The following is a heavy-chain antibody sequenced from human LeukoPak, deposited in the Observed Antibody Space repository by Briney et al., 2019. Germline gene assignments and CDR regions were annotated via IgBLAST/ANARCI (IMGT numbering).Heavy chain of an antibody. CDR1: GASIRSYY. CDR2: IYAIGST. Sequence: SETLSLTCTVSGASIRSYYWSWIRQPPGKGLEWIGHIYAIGSTNYNPSLKSRVTISADTSKNQFSLKLSSVTAADTAVYYGARDLAGQVGSWGQGTLVSVSS. D-gene: IGHD3-16*01. CDR3: ARDLAGQVGS. J-gene: IGHJ5*01. V-gene: IGHV4-59*01.